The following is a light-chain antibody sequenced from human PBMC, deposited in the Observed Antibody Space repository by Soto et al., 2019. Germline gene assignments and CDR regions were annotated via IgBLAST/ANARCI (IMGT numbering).Light chain of an antibody. Sequence: EFVLTQSPATLSLSPGERATLSCRASQTVITYLAWYQQKPGQAPRLLIYDATKRVTGIPARFSGSGSGTDFTLTFSSIEPEDFAVYYCQQRGTFGGGTKVDIK. CDR1: QTVITY. V-gene: IGKV3-11*01. CDR2: DAT. CDR3: QQRGT. J-gene: IGKJ4*01.